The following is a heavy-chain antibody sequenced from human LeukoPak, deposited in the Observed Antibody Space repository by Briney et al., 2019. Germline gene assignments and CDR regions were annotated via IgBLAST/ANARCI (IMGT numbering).Heavy chain of an antibody. Sequence: RGSLRLSCVPSGFTSSSYEMGWVRPAPGEGLWWVSYIIRGGSTIYYTDSVKGRFTLSRDTAQNSRYMQKDRVRAEDTALYYSSELGIARIGGVWGKGTTVTIFS. J-gene: IGHJ6*04. CDR3: SELGIARIGGV. CDR2: IIRGGSTI. V-gene: IGHV3-48*03. CDR1: GFTSSSYE. D-gene: IGHD3-10*02.